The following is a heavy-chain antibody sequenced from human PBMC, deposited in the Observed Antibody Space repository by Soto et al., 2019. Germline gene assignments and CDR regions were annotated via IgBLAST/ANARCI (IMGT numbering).Heavy chain of an antibody. CDR2: IYSGGST. D-gene: IGHD3-16*01. CDR1: GFTVSNNS. V-gene: IGHV3-66*01. CDR3: AAYSHKGY. Sequence: EQLVESGGALVQPGGSLRLSCAASGFTVSNNSMSWVRQAPGKGLEWVSLIYSGGSTYYAYSVKGRFTISRDSSKNTLYLQMNSRRAEDTAMYYCAAYSHKGYWGQGTLVTVSS. J-gene: IGHJ4*02.